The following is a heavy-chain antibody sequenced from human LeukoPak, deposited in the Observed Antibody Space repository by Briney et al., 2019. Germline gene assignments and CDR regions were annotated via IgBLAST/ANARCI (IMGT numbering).Heavy chain of an antibody. CDR2: ISAYNGNT. V-gene: IGHV1-18*01. D-gene: IGHD3-9*01. J-gene: IGHJ5*02. Sequence: GASVKVSCKASGYTFTSCGISWVRQAPGQGLEWMGWISAYNGNTNYAQKLQGRVTMTTDTSTSTAYMELRSLRSDDTAVYYCARDRRYFDWLSISAGRGNWFDPWGQGTLVTVSS. CDR3: ARDRRYFDWLSISAGRGNWFDP. CDR1: GYTFTSCG.